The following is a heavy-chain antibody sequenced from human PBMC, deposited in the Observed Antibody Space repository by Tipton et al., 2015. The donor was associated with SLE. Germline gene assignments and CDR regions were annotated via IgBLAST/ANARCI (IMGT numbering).Heavy chain of an antibody. V-gene: IGHV3-11*06. CDR3: ARARPYYGPHGY. CDR2: ISGRSSYT. Sequence: SLRLSCAASGFSFSDYDMSWIRQAPGKGLEWVSYISGRSSYTNYADSVKGRFTISTDNAKNSLYLQMNSLRAEDTAVYYCARARPYYGPHGYWGQGTLVTVSS. D-gene: IGHD3-22*01. J-gene: IGHJ4*02. CDR1: GFSFSDYD.